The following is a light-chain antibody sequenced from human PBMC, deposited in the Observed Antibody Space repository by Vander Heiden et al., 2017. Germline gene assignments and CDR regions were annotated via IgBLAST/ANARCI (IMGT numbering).Light chain of an antibody. Sequence: LVLTQSPATLSLSPGERATLSCRASQSVSSYLAWYQQKPGQAPRLLIYDASNRATGIPARFSGSGSGTDLTLTISSLEPEDFAVYYCQQRSNWPLTFGGGTKVEIK. CDR1: QSVSSY. J-gene: IGKJ4*01. V-gene: IGKV3-11*01. CDR3: QQRSNWPLT. CDR2: DAS.